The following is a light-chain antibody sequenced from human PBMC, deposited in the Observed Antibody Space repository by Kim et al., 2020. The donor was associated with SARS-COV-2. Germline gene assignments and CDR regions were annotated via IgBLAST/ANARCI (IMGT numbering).Light chain of an antibody. CDR3: QQYNDWPLST. V-gene: IGKV3-15*01. CDR2: GAS. J-gene: IGKJ4*01. Sequence: IVMTQSPATLSVSPGEGVTLSCRADQSVSNNLAWYQQQPGQAPRLLIHGASTRAAGTPARFSGSGSGTEFTLSISSLQSEDSAVYYCQQYNDWPLSTFGGGTKLEI. CDR1: QSVSNN.